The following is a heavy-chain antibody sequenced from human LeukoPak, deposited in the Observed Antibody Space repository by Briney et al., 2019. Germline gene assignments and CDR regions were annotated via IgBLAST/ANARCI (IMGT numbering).Heavy chain of an antibody. CDR3: ARLSTVTTSFDY. D-gene: IGHD4-17*01. CDR1: GGSINSRTYY. V-gene: IGHV4-39*07. J-gene: IGHJ4*02. Sequence: SETLSLTCTVSGGSINSRTYYWGWIRQPPGKGLEWIGTIYYSGTTYYNPSLKSRVTISLDTSKNQFSLRLSSVTAADTAIYYCARLSTVTTSFDYWGQGTLVTVSS. CDR2: IYYSGTT.